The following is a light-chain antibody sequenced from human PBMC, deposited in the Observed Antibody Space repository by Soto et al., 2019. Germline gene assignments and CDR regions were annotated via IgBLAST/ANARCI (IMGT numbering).Light chain of an antibody. Sequence: QSALTQPPSASGSPGQSVTISCTGTKNDIGVYDFVSWYQHHPGKAPSRIIYEVVQRPSGVPDRFPGSKSGNTASLTVSGLQAADEADYCCKSYAGSNTYVFGSGTKVTVL. CDR3: KSYAGSNTYV. CDR2: EVV. V-gene: IGLV2-8*01. CDR1: KNDIGVYDF. J-gene: IGLJ1*01.